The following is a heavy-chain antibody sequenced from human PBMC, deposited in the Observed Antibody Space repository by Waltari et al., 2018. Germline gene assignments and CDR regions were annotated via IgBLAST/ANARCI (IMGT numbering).Heavy chain of an antibody. CDR3: AKDVGWNYYFDY. CDR2: ISWDGGST. CDR1: GFTFDDYT. Sequence: EVQLVESGGVVVQPGGSLRLSCAASGFTFDDYTMHWVRQAPGKGLEWVSLISWDGGSTYYAGSVKGRFTISRDNSKNSLYLQMNSLRTEDTALYYCAKDVGWNYYFDYWGQGTLVTVSS. D-gene: IGHD1-7*01. V-gene: IGHV3-43*01. J-gene: IGHJ4*02.